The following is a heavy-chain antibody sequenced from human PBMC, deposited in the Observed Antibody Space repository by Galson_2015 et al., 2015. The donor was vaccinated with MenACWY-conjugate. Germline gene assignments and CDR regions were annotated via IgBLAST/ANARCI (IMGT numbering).Heavy chain of an antibody. CDR2: IDPVNSNV. Sequence: QSGAEVKKPGESLKISCKGSGYRFINYWIGWVRQMPGKGLQWMGLIDPVNSNVRYSPAFEGRVTISADNSITTAYLQWNSLQASDTAMYYCARHPPGGRGMDVWGQGTTVTVSS. CDR3: ARHPPGGRGMDV. V-gene: IGHV5-51*01. J-gene: IGHJ6*02. CDR1: GYRFINYW. D-gene: IGHD1-26*01.